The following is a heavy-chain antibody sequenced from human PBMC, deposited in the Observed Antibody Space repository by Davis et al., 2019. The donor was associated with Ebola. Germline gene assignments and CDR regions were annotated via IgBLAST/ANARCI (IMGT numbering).Heavy chain of an antibody. Sequence: ASVKVSCKASGYTFTSYGISWVRQAPGQGLEWMGWISAYNGNTNYAQKLQGRVTMTTDTSTSTAYMRLSSLRSEDTAVYYCASYSNLNSVFDYWGQGTLVTVSS. V-gene: IGHV1-18*01. CDR2: ISAYNGNT. D-gene: IGHD4-11*01. J-gene: IGHJ4*02. CDR3: ASYSNLNSVFDY. CDR1: GYTFTSYG.